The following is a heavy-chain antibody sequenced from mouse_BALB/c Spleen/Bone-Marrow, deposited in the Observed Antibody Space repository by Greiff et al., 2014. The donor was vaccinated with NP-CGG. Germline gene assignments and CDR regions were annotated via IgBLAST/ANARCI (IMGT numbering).Heavy chain of an antibody. D-gene: IGHD3-2*01. CDR3: ARSTGAMDY. Sequence: VQLQQSGAELAKPGASVKMSCKASGYTFTTYWMHWVKQRPGQGLEWIGFINPTTGYTECNQNFKDKASLTADKSSSIAYMQLSSLTSEDSAVYYCARSTGAMDYWGQGTSVTVSS. CDR1: GYTFTTYW. CDR2: INPTTGYT. J-gene: IGHJ4*01. V-gene: IGHV1-7*01.